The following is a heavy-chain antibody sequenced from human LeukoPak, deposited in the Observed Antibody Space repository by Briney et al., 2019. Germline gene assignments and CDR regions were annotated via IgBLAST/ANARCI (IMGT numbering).Heavy chain of an antibody. Sequence: SETLSLTCTVSGGSISTSNYYWGWIRQPPGKGLEWIGSIYHSGGTYYNPSLKSRVTISVDTSKNQFSLKLSSVTAADTAVYYCARVGSSGWYQANWFDPWGQGTLVTVSS. J-gene: IGHJ5*02. CDR1: GGSISTSNYY. V-gene: IGHV4-39*07. CDR3: ARVGSSGWYQANWFDP. CDR2: IYHSGGT. D-gene: IGHD6-19*01.